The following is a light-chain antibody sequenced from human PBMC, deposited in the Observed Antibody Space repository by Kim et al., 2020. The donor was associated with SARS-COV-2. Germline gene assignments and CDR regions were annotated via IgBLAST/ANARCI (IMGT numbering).Light chain of an antibody. Sequence: SYELTQPPSVSVSPGQTASITCSGDNLGEKYACWYQQKPGQSPVLVIYQDTKRPSGIPERFSGSNSGNTATLTISGTQAMDESDYYCQTWDSITVVFGGG. CDR2: QDT. CDR1: NLGEKY. V-gene: IGLV3-1*01. J-gene: IGLJ2*01. CDR3: QTWDSITVV.